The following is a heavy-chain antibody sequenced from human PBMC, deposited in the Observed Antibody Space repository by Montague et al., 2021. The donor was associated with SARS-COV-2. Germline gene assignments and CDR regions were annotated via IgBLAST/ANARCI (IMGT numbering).Heavy chain of an antibody. CDR3: AKDRGGNSDWYFDL. D-gene: IGHD4-23*01. Sequence: SLRLSCAASGFTFSRYAMSWVRQAPGKGLEWVSGISSSGGHTYYADSVKGRSTISRDNSKNTLYLQMNSLGAEDTAVYYCAKDRGGNSDWYFDLWGRGTLVIGSS. CDR1: GFTFSRYA. J-gene: IGHJ2*01. V-gene: IGHV3-23*01. CDR2: ISSSGGHT.